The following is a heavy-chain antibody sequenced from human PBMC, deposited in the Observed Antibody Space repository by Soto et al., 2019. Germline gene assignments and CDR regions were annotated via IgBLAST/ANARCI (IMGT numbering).Heavy chain of an antibody. CDR3: ARDLTAADY. J-gene: IGHJ4*02. V-gene: IGHV1-46*01. CDR2: INPSGGST. CDR1: GYTFTSYY. Sequence: QVQLMQSGAEVKKPGASVTISCKASGYTFTSYYIHWVRQAPRQGLEWMAIINPSGGSTNYAQKFQGKVTVTRDTSTSTVNMELRSLSSEDTAVYYCARDLTAADYWGQGTLVTVSS. D-gene: IGHD2-21*02.